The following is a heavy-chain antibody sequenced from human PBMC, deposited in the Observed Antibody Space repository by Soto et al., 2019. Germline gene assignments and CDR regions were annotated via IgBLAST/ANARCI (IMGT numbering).Heavy chain of an antibody. CDR1: GFTFRSYE. V-gene: IGHV3-48*03. CDR3: ARKYNDFWSGAWVPGYFDY. CDR2: IDSSGTNT. Sequence: ILSCAVSGFTFRSYEMNWVRQAPGKGLEWVSYIDSSGTNTYYAASVKGRFTISRDNAKNSLYLQMSSLRGEDTAVYYCARKYNDFWSGAWVPGYFDYWGQGTLVTVSS. J-gene: IGHJ4*01. D-gene: IGHD3-3*01.